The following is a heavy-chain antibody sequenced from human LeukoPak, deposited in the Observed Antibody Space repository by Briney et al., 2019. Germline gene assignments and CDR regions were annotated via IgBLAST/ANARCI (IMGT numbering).Heavy chain of an antibody. V-gene: IGHV3-21*01. CDR1: GFTFSNYW. Sequence: KSGGSLRLSCAASGFTFSNYWMNWVRQAPGKGLEWVSSISRSSSYIYYADSMKGRFTISRDNANNSLFLQMNSLRAEGTAVYYCARGGVSVGGNFDYWGQGTLVTVSS. J-gene: IGHJ4*02. D-gene: IGHD4-23*01. CDR2: ISRSSSYI. CDR3: ARGGVSVGGNFDY.